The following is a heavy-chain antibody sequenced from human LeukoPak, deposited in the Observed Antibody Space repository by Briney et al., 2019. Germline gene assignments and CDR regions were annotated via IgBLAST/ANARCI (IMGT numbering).Heavy chain of an antibody. Sequence: ASVKVSCKASGYTFTSYGYSWVRQAPGQGLEWMGWISAYNGNTKYAQKFQGRVTMTTVTSTSTAYMELRSLTFDDTAVYYCARDRFIAVAGNGGNAFDIWGQGTMVTVSS. D-gene: IGHD6-19*01. CDR2: ISAYNGNT. CDR1: GYTFTSYG. V-gene: IGHV1-18*01. J-gene: IGHJ3*02. CDR3: ARDRFIAVAGNGGNAFDI.